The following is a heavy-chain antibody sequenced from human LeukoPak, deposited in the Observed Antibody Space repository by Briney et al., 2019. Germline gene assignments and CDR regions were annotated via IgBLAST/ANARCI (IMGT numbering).Heavy chain of an antibody. CDR2: ISGSGDST. V-gene: IGHV3-23*01. Sequence: PGGSLRLSCAASGFTFSNYAMSWVRQAPGKGLEWVSGISGSGDSTYYADSVKGRFTVSRDNSKNTVDLQMNSLRVEDTAVYYCAKDGPGSSSTSCYFCYYYMDVWGKGTTVTVSS. CDR1: GFTFSNYA. J-gene: IGHJ6*03. D-gene: IGHD2-2*01. CDR3: AKDGPGSSSTSCYFCYYYMDV.